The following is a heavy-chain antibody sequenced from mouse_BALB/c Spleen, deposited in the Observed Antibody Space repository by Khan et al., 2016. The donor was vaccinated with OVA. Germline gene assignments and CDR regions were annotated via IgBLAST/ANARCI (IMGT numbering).Heavy chain of an antibody. Sequence: QIQLVQSGPELVRPGVSVKISCKGSGYTFTDYSMHWVKQSHAKSLEWIGVISTDSVNTNYNQKFKGKATLTVDKSSSTAYMELARMTSEDSAIYYYAIRDYFDYWGQGTTLTVSS. CDR1: GYTFTDYS. V-gene: IGHV1S137*01. J-gene: IGHJ2*01. CDR3: AIRDYFDY. CDR2: ISTDSVNT.